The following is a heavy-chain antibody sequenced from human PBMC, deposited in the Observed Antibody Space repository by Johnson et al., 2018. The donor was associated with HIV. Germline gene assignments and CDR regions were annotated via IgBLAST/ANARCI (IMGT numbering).Heavy chain of an antibody. Sequence: VQLVESGGGLIQPGGSLRLSCAASGFTVSSNYMSWVRQAPGKGLEWVGRTRNKANSYTTEYAASVKGRFTISRDDSKNSLYLQTNSLRVEDTAVYYCARDREYGLAWGWALDIWGQGTMVTRSS. D-gene: IGHD6-19*01. CDR1: GFTVSSNY. CDR3: ARDREYGLAWGWALDI. V-gene: IGHV3-72*01. CDR2: TRNKANSYTT. J-gene: IGHJ3*02.